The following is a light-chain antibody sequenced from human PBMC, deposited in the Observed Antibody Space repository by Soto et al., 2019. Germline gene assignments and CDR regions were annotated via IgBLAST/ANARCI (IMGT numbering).Light chain of an antibody. J-gene: IGKJ4*01. Sequence: AIQMTQSPSSLSASVGDRVTISCRASQGIGNALGWYQRKPGKPPKVLIYGASNLESGVPSRFSGSASGTEFTLTISSLQPDDFATYYCQQYDNYPLTFGGGTKV. CDR1: QGIGNA. V-gene: IGKV1D-13*01. CDR2: GAS. CDR3: QQYDNYPLT.